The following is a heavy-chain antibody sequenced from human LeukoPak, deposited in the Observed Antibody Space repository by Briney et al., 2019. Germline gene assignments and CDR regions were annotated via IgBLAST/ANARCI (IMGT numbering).Heavy chain of an antibody. D-gene: IGHD4/OR15-4a*01. CDR1: GFTFSSYW. Sequence: PGGSLRLSCAASGFTFSSYWMSWVRQPPGKGLEWVANIKQDGSEDYYVDSMNGRFTISRDNAKNSLYLQMSSLSAEDTAVYYCARARLTTYYYYGMDVWGQGTTVTVSS. V-gene: IGHV3-7*05. CDR2: IKQDGSED. CDR3: ARARLTTYYYYGMDV. J-gene: IGHJ6*02.